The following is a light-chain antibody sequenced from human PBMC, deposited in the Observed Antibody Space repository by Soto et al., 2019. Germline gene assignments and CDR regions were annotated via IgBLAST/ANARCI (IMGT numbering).Light chain of an antibody. V-gene: IGKV3-15*01. CDR1: QSISSE. CDR3: QPGHNWPLT. CDR2: GAS. Sequence: EIVMTQSPATLSVSPGESATLSCRASQSISSELAWYQQKPGQPPRLLIYGASTRATGVPARFTGSGSGSDFTLTISALQSEDFAVYYCQPGHNWPLTFGQGTRLEI. J-gene: IGKJ2*01.